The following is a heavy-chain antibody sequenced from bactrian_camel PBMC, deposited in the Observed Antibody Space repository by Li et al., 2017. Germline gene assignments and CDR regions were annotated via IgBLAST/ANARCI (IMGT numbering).Heavy chain of an antibody. Sequence: HVQLVESGGGSVQAGGSLRLSCAARGYTYDTYCMGWFRQYPGERRFSIAQLEPDGHTIYAPFVKGRFTISRDNAKNTLYLQMDNLKPDDSAMYICAARPYCASTVQNFGQGTQVTV. CDR2: EPDGHT. D-gene: IGHD3*01. CDR1: GYTYDTYC. J-gene: IGHJ4*01. V-gene: IGHV3S1*01.